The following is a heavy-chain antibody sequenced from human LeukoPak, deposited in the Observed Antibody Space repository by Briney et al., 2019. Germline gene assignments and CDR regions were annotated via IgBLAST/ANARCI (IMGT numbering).Heavy chain of an antibody. Sequence: GGSLRLSCAASGFTFSDYYMSWIRQAPGKGLERVSYITGSGGAIYYADSVKGRFTISRDNAKNSLYLQMNSLRAEDTAVYYCARVSYYYGSGSYEYYFDYWGQGTLVTVSS. D-gene: IGHD3-10*01. CDR2: ITGSGGAI. CDR1: GFTFSDYY. CDR3: ARVSYYYGSGSYEYYFDY. V-gene: IGHV3-11*04. J-gene: IGHJ4*02.